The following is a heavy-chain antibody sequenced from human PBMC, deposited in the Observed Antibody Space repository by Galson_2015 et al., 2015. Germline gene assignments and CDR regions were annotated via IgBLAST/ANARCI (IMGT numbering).Heavy chain of an antibody. CDR3: ASPPTPHAFDP. CDR2: ISYDGSNK. V-gene: IGHV3-30-3*01. J-gene: IGHJ5*02. CDR1: GFTFSSYA. Sequence: SLRLSCAASGFTFSSYAMHWVRQAPGKGLEWVAVISYDGSNKYYADSVKGRFTISRDNSKNTLYLQMNSLRAEDTAMYYCASPPTPHAFDPWGQGTLVTVSS.